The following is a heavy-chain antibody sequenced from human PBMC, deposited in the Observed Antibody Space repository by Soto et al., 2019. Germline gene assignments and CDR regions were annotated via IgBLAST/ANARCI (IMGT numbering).Heavy chain of an antibody. J-gene: IGHJ6*02. V-gene: IGHV3-23*01. CDR1: GFTFTSYA. Sequence: EVQLLESGGGLVQPGGSLRLSCAASGFTFTSYAMNLVRQAPGKGLEWVSAISGSGGSTYYADSVKGRFTISRDNSKNTVDLQMNSLRAEDTAVYYCAKDGSTVDTPLGMDVWGQGTTVTVSS. CDR3: AKDGSTVDTPLGMDV. CDR2: ISGSGGST. D-gene: IGHD5-18*01.